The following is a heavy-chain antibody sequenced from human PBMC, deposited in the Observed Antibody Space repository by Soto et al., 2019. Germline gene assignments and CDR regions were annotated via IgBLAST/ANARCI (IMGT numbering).Heavy chain of an antibody. CDR1: GFRFSNYI. J-gene: IGHJ6*02. CDR3: ATGGDSSGYQSYSYYGMDV. Sequence: GGSLRLSCSASGFRFSNYILNWVRQAPGRGLEWVSSITSSSSYIYYADSVRGRFTISRDDAKNSLYLQMNSLRAEDTAVYYCATGGDSSGYQSYSYYGMDVWGQGTTVTVSS. V-gene: IGHV3-21*01. CDR2: ITSSSSYI. D-gene: IGHD3-22*01.